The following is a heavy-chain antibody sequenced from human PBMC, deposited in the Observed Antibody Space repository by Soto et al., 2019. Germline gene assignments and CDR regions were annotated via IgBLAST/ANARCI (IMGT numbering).Heavy chain of an antibody. V-gene: IGHV1-2*02. Sequence: AASVKVSCKASGYTFTGYYMHWVRQAPVQGLEWMGWLNPNSGGTNSAQNFQGRVTMTRDTAISTTYMELSRLRSDDTAVYYCASLGSVVAAAALNCFDPWGQGTLVTVSS. J-gene: IGHJ5*02. CDR1: GYTFTGYY. CDR2: LNPNSGGT. D-gene: IGHD6-13*01. CDR3: ASLGSVVAAAALNCFDP.